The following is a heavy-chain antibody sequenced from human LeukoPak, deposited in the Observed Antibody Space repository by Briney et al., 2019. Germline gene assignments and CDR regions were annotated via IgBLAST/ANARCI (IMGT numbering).Heavy chain of an antibody. V-gene: IGHV3-21*01. CDR3: ARVRANWDEGY. J-gene: IGHJ4*02. CDR2: ITTTFYT. D-gene: IGHD1-26*01. CDR1: GFTFSSYS. Sequence: PGRSLRLSCAASGFTFSSYSSNWVRQVPGKGLEWVSSITTTFYTYYTASVKGRFTISRDNAKNSLYLQRISLRAEDTAVYYCARVRANWDEGYWGQGTLVTVSS.